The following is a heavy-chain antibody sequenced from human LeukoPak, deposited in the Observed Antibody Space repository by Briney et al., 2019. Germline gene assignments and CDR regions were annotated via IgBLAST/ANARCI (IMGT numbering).Heavy chain of an antibody. CDR3: ASPVYSSGWRIDY. CDR1: GFTFSSYS. Sequence: GSLRLSWAASGFTFSSYSMNWVRPAPGKGLELVSSISSSSSYIYYADSVKGRFTISRDNAKNSLYLQMNSLRAEDTAVYYCASPVYSSGWRIDYWGQGTLVTVSS. CDR2: ISSSSSYI. D-gene: IGHD6-19*01. J-gene: IGHJ4*02. V-gene: IGHV3-21*01.